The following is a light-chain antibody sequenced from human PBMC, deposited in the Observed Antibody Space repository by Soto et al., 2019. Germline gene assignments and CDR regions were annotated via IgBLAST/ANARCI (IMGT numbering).Light chain of an antibody. J-gene: IGKJ1*01. CDR3: QQYKDWRT. V-gene: IGKV3-15*01. Sequence: IVMTQSPATLSVSPGERATLSCRASQTIDNKLAWYQQRPGQDPRLLIYGASIRATGIPARFSGSGSGTEFTLTISGLQSEDFGVYYCQQYKDWRTFGQGTNVDIK. CDR1: QTIDNK. CDR2: GAS.